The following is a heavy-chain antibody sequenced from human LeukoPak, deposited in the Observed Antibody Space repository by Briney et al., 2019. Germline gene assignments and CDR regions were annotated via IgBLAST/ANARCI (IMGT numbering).Heavy chain of an antibody. CDR3: ARQKQGYSSSWHQIDY. CDR1: GYSFTSYW. J-gene: IGHJ4*02. Sequence: GESLKISCKGSGYSFTSYWIGWVRQMPGKGLEWMGIIYPGDSDTRYSPSFQGQVTISADKSISTAYLQWSSLKASDTAMYYCARQKQGYSSSWHQIDYWGQGTLVTVSS. V-gene: IGHV5-51*01. CDR2: IYPGDSDT. D-gene: IGHD6-13*01.